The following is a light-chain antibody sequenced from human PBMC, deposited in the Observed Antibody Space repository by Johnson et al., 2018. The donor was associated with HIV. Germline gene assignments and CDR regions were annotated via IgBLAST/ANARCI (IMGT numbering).Light chain of an antibody. CDR1: SSNIGNNY. V-gene: IGLV1-51*02. J-gene: IGLJ1*01. CDR2: ENN. CDR3: GTWDSSLSVLYV. Sequence: QSVLTQPPSVSAAPGQKVTISCTGSSSNIGNNYVSWYQQLPGTAPKLIIYENNKRPSGIPDRFSGSKSGTSATLGITGLQTGDEADYYCGTWDSSLSVLYVFGTGTKVTDL.